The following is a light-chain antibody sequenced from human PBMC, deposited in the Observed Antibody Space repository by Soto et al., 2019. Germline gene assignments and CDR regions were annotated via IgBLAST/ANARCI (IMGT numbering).Light chain of an antibody. CDR3: TSFTSASTYV. J-gene: IGLJ1*01. Sequence: QSVLTQPASVSGSPGQSIAISCTGTSSDIGGHNSVSWYQQHPGKAPKLMIYNVSNRPSGVSNRFSGSKSGNTASLTISGLLAEDEADYYCTSFTSASTYVFGPGTKVTVL. CDR2: NVS. V-gene: IGLV2-14*01. CDR1: SSDIGGHNS.